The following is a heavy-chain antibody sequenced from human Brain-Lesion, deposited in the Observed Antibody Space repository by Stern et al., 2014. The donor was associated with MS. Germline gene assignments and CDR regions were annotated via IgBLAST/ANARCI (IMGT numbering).Heavy chain of an antibody. D-gene: IGHD6-13*01. J-gene: IGHJ4*02. V-gene: IGHV4-4*02. Sequence: VELVQSGPGLVKPSGTLSLTCAVSGGSISSSNWWSWVRQSPGKGLEWIGESDHSGSTIYNPSLQSRVTVSVDKSQNPLSLNLRSVTAADPAVYFCARFPASRPHVFDSWGQGTLVTVSS. CDR1: GGSISSSNW. CDR3: ARFPASRPHVFDS. CDR2: SDHSGST.